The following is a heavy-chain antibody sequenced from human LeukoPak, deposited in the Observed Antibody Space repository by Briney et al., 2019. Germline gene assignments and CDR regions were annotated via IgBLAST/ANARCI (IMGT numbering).Heavy chain of an antibody. J-gene: IGHJ4*02. CDR3: ARGLSYSSGYFDY. D-gene: IGHD6-19*01. CDR1: GGSFSGYY. CDR2: INHSGST. V-gene: IGHV4-34*01. Sequence: SETLSLTCAVYGGSFSGYYWSWIRQPPGKGLEWIGEINHSGSTNYNPSLKSRVTISVDTSKNQFSLKLSSVTAADTAVYYCARGLSYSSGYFDYWGQGTLVTVSS.